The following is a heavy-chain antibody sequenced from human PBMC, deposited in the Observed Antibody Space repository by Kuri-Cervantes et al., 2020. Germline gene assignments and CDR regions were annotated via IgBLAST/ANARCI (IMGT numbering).Heavy chain of an antibody. D-gene: IGHD3-16*02. CDR2: INPNSGGT. CDR1: GGTFSSYA. J-gene: IGHJ3*02. Sequence: GESLKISCKASGGTFSSYAISWVRQAPGQGLEWMGWINPNSGGTNYAQKFQGWVTMTRDTSISTAYMELSRLRSDDTAVYYCARSPMITFGGVIVTSSRADAFDIWGQGTMVTVSS. V-gene: IGHV1-2*04. CDR3: ARSPMITFGGVIVTSSRADAFDI.